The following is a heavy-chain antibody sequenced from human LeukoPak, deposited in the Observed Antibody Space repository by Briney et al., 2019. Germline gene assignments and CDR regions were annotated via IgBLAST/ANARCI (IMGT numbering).Heavy chain of an antibody. V-gene: IGHV5-51*01. J-gene: IGHJ5*01. CDR2: IYPGDSDT. CDR3: ARAYYYDSSGYHNWFDS. CDR1: GYSFTSYW. Sequence: GESLKISCKGSGYSFTSYWIGWVRQMPGKGLEWMGIIYPGDSDTRYSPSFQGQVTISADKSINTAYLQWSSLKASDTAMYYCARAYYYDSSGYHNWFDSWGQGTLVTVSS. D-gene: IGHD3-22*01.